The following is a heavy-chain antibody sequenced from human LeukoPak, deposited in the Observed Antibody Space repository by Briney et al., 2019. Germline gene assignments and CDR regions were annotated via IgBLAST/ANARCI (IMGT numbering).Heavy chain of an antibody. CDR3: AKDPNGDYIGTFDI. Sequence: PGGSLRLSCAASGFTFSSYWMSWVRQAPGKGLEWVSSISGNGDGTQYAASVQGRFTISRDNSKNTLYLQMNNLRAEDTAIYYCAKDPNGDYIGTFDIWGQGTMVTVSS. J-gene: IGHJ3*02. D-gene: IGHD4-17*01. CDR2: ISGNGDGT. CDR1: GFTFSSYW. V-gene: IGHV3-23*01.